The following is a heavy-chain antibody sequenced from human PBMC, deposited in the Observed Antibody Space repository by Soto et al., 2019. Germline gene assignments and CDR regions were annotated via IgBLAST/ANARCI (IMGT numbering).Heavy chain of an antibody. CDR1: RFTFSSYS. Sequence: EVQLVESGGGLVKPGGSLRLSCAASRFTFSSYSMNWVRQAPGKGLEWVSSISSSSSYIYYADSVKGRFTISRDNAKNSLYLQMNSLRAEDTAVYYCASQPVGAFDIWGQGTMVTVSS. V-gene: IGHV3-21*01. CDR2: ISSSSSYI. D-gene: IGHD1-26*01. CDR3: ASQPVGAFDI. J-gene: IGHJ3*02.